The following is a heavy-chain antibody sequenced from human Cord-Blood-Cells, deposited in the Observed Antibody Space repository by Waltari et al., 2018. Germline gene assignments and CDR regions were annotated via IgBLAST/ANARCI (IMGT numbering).Heavy chain of an antibody. Sequence: QVQLVESGGGVVQPGRSLRLSCGASGFTFSSYGMHWVRQAPGKGLEWVAVISYDGSNKYYADSVKGRFTISRDNSKNTLYLQMNSLRAEDTAVYYCAKGFGTGWELDYWGQGTLVTVSS. CDR3: AKGFGTGWELDY. V-gene: IGHV3-30*18. D-gene: IGHD1-26*01. CDR2: ISYDGSNK. J-gene: IGHJ4*02. CDR1: GFTFSSYG.